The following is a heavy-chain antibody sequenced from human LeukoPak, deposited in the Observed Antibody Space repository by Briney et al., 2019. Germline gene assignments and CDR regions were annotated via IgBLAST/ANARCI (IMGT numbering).Heavy chain of an antibody. J-gene: IGHJ4*02. CDR1: GFTFSGSA. Sequence: QPGGSLRLSCAASGFTFSGSAVHWVRQASGKGLEWIGRIRGKVNYYATTYGASVKGRFTISRDDSKNTAYLQMNSLKTDDTAVYYCAGQRDYALKIPGRAPVDYWGQGTLVTVSS. CDR3: AGQRDYALKIPGRAPVDY. D-gene: IGHD4-17*01. CDR2: IRGKVNYYAT. V-gene: IGHV3-73*01.